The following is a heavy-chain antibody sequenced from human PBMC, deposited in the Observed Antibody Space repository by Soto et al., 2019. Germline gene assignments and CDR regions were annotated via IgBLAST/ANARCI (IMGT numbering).Heavy chain of an antibody. Sequence: QVQLQESGPGLVKPSETLSLTCTVSGGSISIYYWSWIRQPPGTGLEWSGYIDYSGSTNYNPSLNSRVSISVDTSQNQFSLKLSSVTVADTAVYFCARGRGGWFINQLLNAFDIWGQGKMVTVSS. CDR1: GGSISIYY. CDR3: ARGRGGWFINQLLNAFDI. V-gene: IGHV4-59*01. D-gene: IGHD2-2*01. CDR2: IDYSGST. J-gene: IGHJ3*02.